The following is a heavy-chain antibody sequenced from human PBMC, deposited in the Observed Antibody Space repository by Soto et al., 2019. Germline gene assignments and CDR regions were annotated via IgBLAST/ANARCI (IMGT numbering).Heavy chain of an antibody. Sequence: GASVKVSCKASGYTFTSYYMHWVRQAPGQGLEWMGIIYPGDSDTRYSPSFQGQVTISADKSISTAYLQWSSLKASDTAMYYCARKPGTTYQLDYWGQGTLVTVSS. V-gene: IGHV5-51*03. CDR3: ARKPGTTYQLDY. CDR1: GYTFTSYY. D-gene: IGHD1-7*01. CDR2: IYPGDSDT. J-gene: IGHJ4*02.